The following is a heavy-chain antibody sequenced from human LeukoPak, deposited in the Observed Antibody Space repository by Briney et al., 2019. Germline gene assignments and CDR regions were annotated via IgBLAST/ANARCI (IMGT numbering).Heavy chain of an antibody. CDR2: IYHSGST. CDR3: ARPVEMSAYFPH. V-gene: IGHV4-4*01. Sequence: TLSLTCAVSGGSISSSNWWSWVRPPPGKGLEWIGEIYHSGSTNYNPSLKSRVTLSVDTSKNQFSLKLSSVTAADTAVYFCARPVEMSAYFPHWGQGTLVSVSS. D-gene: IGHD5-24*01. CDR1: GGSISSSNW. J-gene: IGHJ1*01.